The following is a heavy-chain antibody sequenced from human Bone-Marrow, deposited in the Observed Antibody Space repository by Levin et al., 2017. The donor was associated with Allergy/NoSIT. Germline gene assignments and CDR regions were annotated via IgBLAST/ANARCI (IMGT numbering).Heavy chain of an antibody. CDR2: ISAYNDDT. D-gene: IGHD6-19*01. CDR3: ARDYSSGWPTFDN. Sequence: ASVKVSCKTSGYTFTSYGISWVRQAPGQGLEWMGWISAYNDDTNYAQELQGRVTMTTDTSTSTAYMELRSLRSDDTAIYYCARDYSSGWPTFDNWGQGTLVTVSS. CDR1: GYTFTSYG. J-gene: IGHJ4*02. V-gene: IGHV1-18*01.